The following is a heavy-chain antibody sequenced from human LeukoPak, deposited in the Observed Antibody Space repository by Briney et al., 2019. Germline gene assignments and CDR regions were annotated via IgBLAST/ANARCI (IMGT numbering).Heavy chain of an antibody. CDR2: MNPNSGNT. J-gene: IGHJ4*02. D-gene: IGHD6-6*01. Sequence: ASVKVSCKASGYTFTSYDINWVRQATGQGLEWMGWMNPNSGNTGYAQKFQGRVTMTRNTSISTAYMELSSLRSEDTAVYYCARGGIPRIAAQRGPRNYYFDYWGQGTLVTVSS. V-gene: IGHV1-8*01. CDR3: ARGGIPRIAAQRGPRNYYFDY. CDR1: GYTFTSYD.